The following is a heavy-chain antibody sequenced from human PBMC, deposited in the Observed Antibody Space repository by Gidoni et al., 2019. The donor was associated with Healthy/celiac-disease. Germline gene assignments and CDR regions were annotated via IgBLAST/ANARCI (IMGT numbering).Heavy chain of an antibody. D-gene: IGHD2-15*01. Sequence: QVQLQESGPGLVKPSETLSLTCTVSGGSLSSYYWSWIRQPPGKGLEWIGYIYYSGSTNYNPSLKSRVTISVDTSKNQFSLKLSSVTAADTAVYYCARVLGYCSGGSCNGAFDIWGQGTMVTVSS. CDR1: GGSLSSYY. CDR2: IYYSGST. J-gene: IGHJ3*02. CDR3: ARVLGYCSGGSCNGAFDI. V-gene: IGHV4-59*01.